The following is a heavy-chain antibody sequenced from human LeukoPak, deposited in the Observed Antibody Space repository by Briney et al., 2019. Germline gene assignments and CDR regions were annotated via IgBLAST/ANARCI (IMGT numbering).Heavy chain of an antibody. V-gene: IGHV3-7*01. CDR3: ARDLEVTTWNYFDY. D-gene: IGHD4-17*01. CDR2: IKQDGSEK. J-gene: IGHJ4*02. Sequence: GGSLRLSCAASGFTFSSYWMSWVRQAPGKGLEWVGNIKQDGSEKYYVDSVKGRFTISRDNAKNSLYLQMNSLRAEDKAVYYCARDLEVTTWNYFDYWGQGTLVTVSS. CDR1: GFTFSSYW.